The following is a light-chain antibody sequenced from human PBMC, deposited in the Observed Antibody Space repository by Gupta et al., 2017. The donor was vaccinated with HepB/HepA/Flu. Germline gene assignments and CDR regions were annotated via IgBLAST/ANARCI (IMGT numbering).Light chain of an antibody. CDR2: DVS. V-gene: IGLV2-11*01. CDR1: SSDVGNYNY. Sequence: QSALTQPRSVSGSPGQSVTISCTGSSSDVGNYNYVSWYQHHPGEAPKLMIYDVSKWPTGVPDRFSGSKSGNTASLTISGLQAEDEADYYCCSYAGSYTHYVFGTGTKVTVL. J-gene: IGLJ1*01. CDR3: CSYAGSYTHYV.